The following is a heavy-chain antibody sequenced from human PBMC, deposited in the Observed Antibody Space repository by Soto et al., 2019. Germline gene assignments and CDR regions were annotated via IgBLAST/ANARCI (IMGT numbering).Heavy chain of an antibody. Sequence: PSETLSLTCAVYGGSFSGYYWSWIRQPPGKGLEWIGEINHSGSTNYNPSLKSRVTISVDTSKNQFSLKLSSVTAADTAVYYCARGGYSYGVDYWGQGTLVTVS. D-gene: IGHD5-18*01. CDR3: ARGGYSYGVDY. CDR2: INHSGST. CDR1: GGSFSGYY. J-gene: IGHJ4*02. V-gene: IGHV4-34*01.